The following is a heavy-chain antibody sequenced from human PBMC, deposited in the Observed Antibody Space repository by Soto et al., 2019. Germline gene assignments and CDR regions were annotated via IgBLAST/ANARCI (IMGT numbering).Heavy chain of an antibody. CDR3: ASRSIAVAGTKRGGYFDY. D-gene: IGHD6-19*01. CDR2: IYYSGST. Sequence: SETLSLTCTVSGGSISSSSYYWGWIRQPPGKELEWIGSIYYSGSTYYNPSLKSRVTISVDTSKNQFSLKLSSVTAADTAVYYCASRSIAVAGTKRGGYFDYWGQGTLVTVSS. CDR1: GGSISSSSYY. J-gene: IGHJ4*02. V-gene: IGHV4-39*01.